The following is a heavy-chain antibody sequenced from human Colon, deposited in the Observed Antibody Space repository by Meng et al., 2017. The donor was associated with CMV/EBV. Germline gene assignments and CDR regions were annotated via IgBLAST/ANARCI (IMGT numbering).Heavy chain of an antibody. J-gene: IGHJ3*02. D-gene: IGHD4-11*01. CDR1: GFTFSGSA. CDR2: IKSKTDGGTT. CDR3: TTAATVSLGAFDI. Sequence: GESLKISCAASGFTFSGSAMHWVRQASGKGLEGVGRIKSKTDGGTTDYAAPVTGRFTISRDDSRNTLYLQMNSLKTEDTAVYYCTTAATVSLGAFDIWGQGTMVTVSS. V-gene: IGHV3-15*01.